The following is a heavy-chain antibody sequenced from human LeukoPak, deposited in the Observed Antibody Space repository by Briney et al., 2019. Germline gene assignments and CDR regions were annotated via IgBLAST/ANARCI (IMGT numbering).Heavy chain of an antibody. CDR1: GFTFSSYA. Sequence: GGSLRLSCAASGFTFSSYAMNWVRQAPGKGLEWVALISYDGSNKYYADSVKGRFTISRDNSKNTLYLQMNSLRAEDTAVYYCARDAPYYYDSSGYSLNFDYWGQGTLVTVSS. J-gene: IGHJ4*02. CDR2: ISYDGSNK. D-gene: IGHD3-22*01. CDR3: ARDAPYYYDSSGYSLNFDY. V-gene: IGHV3-30-3*01.